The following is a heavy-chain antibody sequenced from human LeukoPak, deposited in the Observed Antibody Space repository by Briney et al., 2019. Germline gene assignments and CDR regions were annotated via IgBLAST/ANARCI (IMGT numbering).Heavy chain of an antibody. D-gene: IGHD1-1*01. J-gene: IGHJ4*02. V-gene: IGHV3-21*01. CDR2: ISSSSSYI. Sequence: GGSLRLSCAASGFTFSSYSMNWVRQAPGKGLEWVSSISSSSSYIYYADSVRGRFTISRDNAKNSLFLQTNSLRGEDTAIYYCARCTTGKTFGSLREIKKSREIDYWGQGTLVTVSS. CDR1: GFTFSSYS. CDR3: ARCTTGKTFGSLREIKKSREIDY.